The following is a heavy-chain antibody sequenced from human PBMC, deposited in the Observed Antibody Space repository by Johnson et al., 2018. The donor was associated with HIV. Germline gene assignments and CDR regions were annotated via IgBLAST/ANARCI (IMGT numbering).Heavy chain of an antibody. CDR3: AKDSGYENAFDI. D-gene: IGHD5-12*01. CDR1: GFTFSSYG. CDR2: IRYDGSNK. V-gene: IGHV3-30*02. J-gene: IGHJ3*02. Sequence: QVQLVESGGGLVQPGGSLRLSCAASGFTFSSYGMHWVRQAPGKGLEWVAFIRYDGSNKYYADSVKGRFTISRDNSKNTLYLQMNSLRAEDTALYYCAKDSGYENAFDIWGQGTMVTVSS.